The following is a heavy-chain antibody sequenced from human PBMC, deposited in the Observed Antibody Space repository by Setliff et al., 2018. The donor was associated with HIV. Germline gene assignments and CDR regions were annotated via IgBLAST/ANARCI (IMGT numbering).Heavy chain of an antibody. Sequence: SETLSLTCTVSGGSISSYYWSWIRQPPGKGLEWIGHIYIGSTNYNPSLKSRVTISADTSKNRFSLKLSSVTAADTAVYYCARTYSSSWYSSHLWVDYWGQGTLVTVSS. CDR2: IYIGST. V-gene: IGHV4-4*08. CDR3: ARTYSSSWYSSHLWVDY. CDR1: GGSISSYY. D-gene: IGHD6-13*01. J-gene: IGHJ4*02.